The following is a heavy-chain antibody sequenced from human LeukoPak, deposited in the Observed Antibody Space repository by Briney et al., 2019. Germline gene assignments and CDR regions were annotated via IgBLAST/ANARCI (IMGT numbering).Heavy chain of an antibody. CDR2: INPNSGGT. CDR3: ARDLDGMDV. CDR1: GYTFTGYY. V-gene: IGHV1-2*06. Sequence: SVRVSYKASGYTFTGYYMHWVRQAPGQGLEWMGRINPNSGGTNYAQKFQGRVTMTRDTSISTAYMELSRLRSDGTAVYYCARDLDGMDVWGQGTTVTVSS. J-gene: IGHJ6*02.